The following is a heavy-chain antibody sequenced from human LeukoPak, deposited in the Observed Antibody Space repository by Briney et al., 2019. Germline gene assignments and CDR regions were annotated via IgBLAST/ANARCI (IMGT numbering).Heavy chain of an antibody. CDR3: ARAVYSYGRYYFDY. D-gene: IGHD5-18*01. Sequence: SETLSLTCTVSGGSISSYYWSWIRKPPGKGLEWIGYIYYSGSTNYNPSLKSRVTISVDTSKNQFSLKLSSVTAADTAVYYCARAVYSYGRYYFDYWGQGTLVTVSS. J-gene: IGHJ4*02. CDR1: GGSISSYY. CDR2: IYYSGST. V-gene: IGHV4-59*01.